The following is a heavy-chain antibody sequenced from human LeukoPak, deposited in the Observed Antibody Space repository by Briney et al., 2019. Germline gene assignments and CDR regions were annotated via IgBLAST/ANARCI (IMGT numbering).Heavy chain of an antibody. Sequence: GASVKVSCKASGGTFSSYAISWVRQAPGQGLEWMGGIIPIFGTANYAQKFQGRVTITADESTSTAYMELSSLRSEDTAVYYCAAGEGQMALDYWGQGTLVTVSS. D-gene: IGHD5-24*01. CDR3: AAGEGQMALDY. J-gene: IGHJ4*02. CDR2: IIPIFGTA. V-gene: IGHV1-69*13. CDR1: GGTFSSYA.